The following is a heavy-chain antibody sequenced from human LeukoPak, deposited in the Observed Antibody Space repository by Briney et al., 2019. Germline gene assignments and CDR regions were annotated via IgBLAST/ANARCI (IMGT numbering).Heavy chain of an antibody. J-gene: IGHJ4*02. CDR1: GYSIASGYY. D-gene: IGHD4-11*01. Sequence: SETLSLTCAVSGYSIASGYYWAWIRQPPGKGLEWIGNIYHSGSTYYNASLKSRVTISVDTSKNQFSLKLSSVTAADTAVYYCARRYSNYFFDYWGREPWSPSPQ. CDR3: ARRYSNYFFDY. V-gene: IGHV4-38-2*01. CDR2: IYHSGST.